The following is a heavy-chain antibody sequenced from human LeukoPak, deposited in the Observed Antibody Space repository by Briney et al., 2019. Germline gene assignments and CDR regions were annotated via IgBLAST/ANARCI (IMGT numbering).Heavy chain of an antibody. Sequence: SETLSLTCTVSGGSISSGGYYCRWIRQHPGKGLEWIGYIYYSGSTYYNPSLKSRVAISVDTSKNQFSLKLSSVTAADTAVYYCARQYSGYYLYFDYWGQGSLVTVSS. CDR3: ARQYSGYYLYFDY. CDR1: GGSISSGGYY. V-gene: IGHV4-31*03. CDR2: IYYSGST. D-gene: IGHD1-26*01. J-gene: IGHJ4*02.